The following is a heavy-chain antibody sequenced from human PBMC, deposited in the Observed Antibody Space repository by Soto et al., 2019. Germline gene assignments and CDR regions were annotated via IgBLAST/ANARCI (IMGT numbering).Heavy chain of an antibody. J-gene: IGHJ6*02. CDR2: MNPNSGNT. D-gene: IGHD3-3*01. V-gene: IGHV1-8*01. Sequence: WASVKVSCKASGYTFTSYDINWVRQATGQGLEWMGWMNPNSGNTGYAQKFQGRVTMTRNTSISTAYMELSSLRSEDTAVYYCARGITIFGVVHYYYYGMDVWGQGTTVTVSS. CDR3: ARGITIFGVVHYYYYGMDV. CDR1: GYTFTSYD.